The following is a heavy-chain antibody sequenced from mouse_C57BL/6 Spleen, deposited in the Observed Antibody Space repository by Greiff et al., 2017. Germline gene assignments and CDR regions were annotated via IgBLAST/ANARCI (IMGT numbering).Heavy chain of an antibody. CDR3: ARTLYYCGSSNDKWY. CDR1: GYTFTSYW. J-gene: IGHJ4*01. D-gene: IGHD1-1*01. V-gene: IGHV1-52*01. Sequence: QVQRKQPGAELVRPGSSVKLSCKASGYTFTSYWMHWVKQRPIQGLEWIGNIDPSDSETHYNQKFKDKATLTVDKSSSTAYMQLSSLTSEDSAVYYWARTLYYCGSSNDKWYWGQGTTVTVAT. CDR2: IDPSDSET.